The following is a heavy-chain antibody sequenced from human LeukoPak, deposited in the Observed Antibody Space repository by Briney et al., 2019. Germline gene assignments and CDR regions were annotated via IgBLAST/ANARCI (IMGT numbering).Heavy chain of an antibody. Sequence: NPSETLSLTCTVSGDSISSSYWSWIRQPAGMGLEWIGRMYSSGTIKYNPSLKSRVTMSVDTSKNQFSLKLNSVTATDTAVYYCARHPFSTSSIDYWGQGTLVTVSS. CDR3: ARHPFSTSSIDY. J-gene: IGHJ4*02. CDR2: MYSSGTI. V-gene: IGHV4-4*07. CDR1: GDSISSSY. D-gene: IGHD6-6*01.